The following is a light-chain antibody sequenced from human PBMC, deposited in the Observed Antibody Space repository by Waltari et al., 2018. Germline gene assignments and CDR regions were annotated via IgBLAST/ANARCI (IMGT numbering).Light chain of an antibody. J-gene: IGKJ2*01. CDR1: QNIRTY. CDR2: DSS. Sequence: EIVMTQSPATLSVSPGDTATLSCRASQNIRTYLAWYQQKPGQAPGLLMYDSSSRATDFPARFSGSGSGTTFTLTLRSLQSEDYALYYCHQYNEWPHTFGQGTNLAIK. CDR3: HQYNEWPHT. V-gene: IGKV3-15*01.